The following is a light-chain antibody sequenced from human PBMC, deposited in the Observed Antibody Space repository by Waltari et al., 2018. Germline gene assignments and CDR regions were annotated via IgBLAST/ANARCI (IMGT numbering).Light chain of an antibody. V-gene: IGLV1-40*01. J-gene: IGLJ2*01. Sequence: QSVLTQPPSVSGAPGQRVTISCTGSSTNIGARYDVHWYQQFPGTAPKLLIYGNNNRPSGVPDRFSGSKSGTSASLAITGLQAEDEAEYYFQSYDSSLNGLVFGGGTKLTV. CDR3: QSYDSSLNGLV. CDR1: STNIGARYD. CDR2: GNN.